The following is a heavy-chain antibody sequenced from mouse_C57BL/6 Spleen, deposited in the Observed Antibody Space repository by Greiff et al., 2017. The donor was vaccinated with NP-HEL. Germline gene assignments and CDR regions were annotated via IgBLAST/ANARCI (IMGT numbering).Heavy chain of an antibody. D-gene: IGHD2-14*01. Sequence: QVQLQQSGAELVRPGTSVKMSCKASGYTITNYWIGWAKQRPGHGLEWIGDIYPGGGYTNYNEKFKGKATLTADKSSSTAYMQFSSLTSEDSAIYYCARGVLHYYAMDYWGQGTSVTVSS. CDR3: ARGVLHYYAMDY. CDR2: IYPGGGYT. CDR1: GYTITNYW. V-gene: IGHV1-63*01. J-gene: IGHJ4*01.